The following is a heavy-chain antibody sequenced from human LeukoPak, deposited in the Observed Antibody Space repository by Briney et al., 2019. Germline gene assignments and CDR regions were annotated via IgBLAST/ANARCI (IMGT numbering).Heavy chain of an antibody. CDR2: INQDGSER. CDR1: GISFRNEW. CDR3: ARKARYAMDV. J-gene: IGHJ6*02. Sequence: GGSLRLSCAASGISFRNEWMSWVRQAPGKGLEWVANINQDGSERHYADSVKGRFTISRDNAKNSVYLQMDRLRAEDTSMYYCARKARYAMDVWGRGTTVTVSS. V-gene: IGHV3-7*01.